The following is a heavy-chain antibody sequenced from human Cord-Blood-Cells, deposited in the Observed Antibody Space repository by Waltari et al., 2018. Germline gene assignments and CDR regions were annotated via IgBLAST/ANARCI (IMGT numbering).Heavy chain of an antibody. J-gene: IGHJ4*02. CDR1: GYTLTELS. V-gene: IGHV1-24*01. Sequence: QVQLVQSGAEVKKPGASVKVSCTVSGYTLTELSMHWVRQAPVKGLEWMGGFDPEDGETIYAQKFQGRVTMTEDTSTDTAYMELSSLRSEDTAVYYCATDGHCSGGSCYPYYFDYWGQGTLVTVSS. CDR3: ATDGHCSGGSCYPYYFDY. CDR2: FDPEDGET. D-gene: IGHD2-15*01.